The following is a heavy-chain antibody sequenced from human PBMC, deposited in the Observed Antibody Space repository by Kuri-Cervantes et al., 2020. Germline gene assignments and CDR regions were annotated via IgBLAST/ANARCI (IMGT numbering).Heavy chain of an antibody. Sequence: ASVKVSCKASGYTFTGYYMYWVRQAPGQGLERMGWINPNSGGTNYAQKFQGWVTMTRDTSISAAYMELTRLRSDDTAVYYCARDAYMDVWGQGTTVTVSS. J-gene: IGHJ6*02. CDR2: INPNSGGT. D-gene: IGHD3-16*01. CDR3: ARDAYMDV. V-gene: IGHV1-2*04. CDR1: GYTFTGYY.